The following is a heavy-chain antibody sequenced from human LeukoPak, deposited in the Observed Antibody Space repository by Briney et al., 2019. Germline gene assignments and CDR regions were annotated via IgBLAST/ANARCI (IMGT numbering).Heavy chain of an antibody. J-gene: IGHJ3*02. Sequence: PGRSLRLSCAASGFTFSSYGMHWVRQAPGKGLEWVAVIWYDGSNKYYADSVKGRFTISRDNSKNTLYLQMNSLRAEDTAVYYCARPSSGYYYGAFDTWGQGTMVTVSS. D-gene: IGHD3-22*01. CDR2: IWYDGSNK. V-gene: IGHV3-33*01. CDR1: GFTFSSYG. CDR3: ARPSSGYYYGAFDT.